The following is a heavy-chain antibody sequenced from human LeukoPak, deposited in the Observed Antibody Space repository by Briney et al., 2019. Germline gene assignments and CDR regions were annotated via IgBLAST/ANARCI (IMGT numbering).Heavy chain of an antibody. CDR2: IIPIFGTA. V-gene: IGHV1-69*13. Sequence: SVKVSCKASGGTFSSYAISWVRQAPGQGLEWMGGIIPIFGTANYAQKFQGRVTITADESTSTAYMELSSLRSEDTAVYYCATGDIVVVPAAIGGSHYDYYYMDVWGKGTTVTVSS. CDR3: ATGDIVVVPAAIGGSHYDYYYMDV. CDR1: GGTFSSYA. J-gene: IGHJ6*03. D-gene: IGHD2-2*02.